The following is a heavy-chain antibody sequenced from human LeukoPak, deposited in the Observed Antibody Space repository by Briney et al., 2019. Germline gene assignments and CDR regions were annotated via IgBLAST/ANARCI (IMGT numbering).Heavy chain of an antibody. D-gene: IGHD6-19*01. J-gene: IGHJ4*02. CDR1: GFTFSSSA. Sequence: GGSLRLSCAASGFTFSSSAMHWVRQAPDKGLEWVAGISYDGSNKYYADSVKGRFTISRDNSKNTLYPQMNSLGADDPALYYFARDRGSSGWYEGFDYWGQGTLVTVSS. V-gene: IGHV3-30-3*01. CDR2: ISYDGSNK. CDR3: ARDRGSSGWYEGFDY.